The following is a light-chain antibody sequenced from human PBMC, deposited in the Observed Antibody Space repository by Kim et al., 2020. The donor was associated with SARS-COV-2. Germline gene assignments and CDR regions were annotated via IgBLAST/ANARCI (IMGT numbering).Light chain of an antibody. J-gene: IGLJ2*01. Sequence: GQSVTISGTGTSSAVGGYTYGSWYQQHPGKAPNLMIYEVTKRHSGVPDRFSGYKSGNTASLTVSGLQAEDEADYYCSSYAGSNNLVFGGGTQLTVL. CDR1: SSAVGGYTY. V-gene: IGLV2-8*01. CDR3: SSYAGSNNLV. CDR2: EVT.